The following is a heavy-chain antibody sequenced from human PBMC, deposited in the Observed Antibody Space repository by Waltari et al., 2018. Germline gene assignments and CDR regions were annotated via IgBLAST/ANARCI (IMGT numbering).Heavy chain of an antibody. V-gene: IGHV1-18*04. D-gene: IGHD3-10*01. CDR2: ISAYDGST. Sequence: QVQLVQSGAEVKKPGASVKVSCKASGYTFISNAINWVRQAPGQGLEWMGWISAYDGSTEYAQSFQGRISMTTDTSTRTAYMELRGLTSDDSAVYYCARLAHHGVSGGDFWGQGTLVTVSS. CDR1: GYTFISNA. CDR3: ARLAHHGVSGGDF. J-gene: IGHJ4*02.